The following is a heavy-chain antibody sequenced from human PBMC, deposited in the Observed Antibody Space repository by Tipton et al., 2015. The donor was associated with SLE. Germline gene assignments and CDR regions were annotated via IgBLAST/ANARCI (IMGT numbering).Heavy chain of an antibody. CDR3: ASQDSRGSSGWPPEPGALFDY. CDR2: FYHSGSI. D-gene: IGHD6-19*01. J-gene: IGHJ4*02. Sequence: TLSLTCTVSGFSIINGYYWGWIRQSPGKGLEWIGSFYHSGSIYYNPSLNSRVTISLDTSKNQFSLRLTSVTAADTAVYYCASQDSRGSSGWPPEPGALFDYWGQGTLVSVSS. CDR1: GFSIINGYY. V-gene: IGHV4-38-2*02.